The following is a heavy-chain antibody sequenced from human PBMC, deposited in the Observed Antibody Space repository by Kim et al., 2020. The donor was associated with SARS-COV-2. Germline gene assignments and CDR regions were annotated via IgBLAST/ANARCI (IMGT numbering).Heavy chain of an antibody. Sequence: SETLSLTCTVSGGSISSYYWSWIRQPPGKGLEWIGYIYYSGSTNYNPSLKSRVTISVDTSKNQFSLKLSSVTAADTAVYYCARGTKYFDLWGRGTLVTVSS. V-gene: IGHV4-59*13. J-gene: IGHJ2*01. CDR2: IYYSGST. CDR3: ARGTKYFDL. CDR1: GGSISSYY.